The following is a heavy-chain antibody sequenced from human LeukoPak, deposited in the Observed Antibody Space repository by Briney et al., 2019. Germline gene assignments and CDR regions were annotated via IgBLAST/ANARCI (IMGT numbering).Heavy chain of an antibody. V-gene: IGHV1-2*02. CDR3: ARGKNYDILTGHSYYFDY. CDR2: INPNSGGT. CDR1: GYTFTGYY. J-gene: IGHJ4*02. D-gene: IGHD3-9*01. Sequence: VASVKVSCKASGYTFTGYYMHWVRQAPGQGLEWMGWINPNSGGTNYAQKFQGRVTMTRDTSISTAYMELSRLRSDDTAVYYCARGKNYDILTGHSYYFDYWGQGTLVTVSS.